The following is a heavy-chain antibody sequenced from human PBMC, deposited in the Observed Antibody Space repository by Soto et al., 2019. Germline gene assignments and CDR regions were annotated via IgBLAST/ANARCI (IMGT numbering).Heavy chain of an antibody. Sequence: ASVKFSCKASGYTFTSYGISWVRQAPGQGLEWMGWISAYNGNTNYAQKLQGRVTMTTDTSTSTAYMELRSLRSDDTAVYYCARRSGYSYGSGYYYYGMDVWGQGTTVTVSS. D-gene: IGHD5-18*01. CDR3: ARRSGYSYGSGYYYYGMDV. J-gene: IGHJ6*02. V-gene: IGHV1-18*01. CDR1: GYTFTSYG. CDR2: ISAYNGNT.